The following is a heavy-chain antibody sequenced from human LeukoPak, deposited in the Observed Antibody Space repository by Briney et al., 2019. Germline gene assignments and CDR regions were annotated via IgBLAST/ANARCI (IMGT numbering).Heavy chain of an antibody. J-gene: IGHJ3*02. CDR2: IYSGDSDT. CDR1: VYSFTSFW. V-gene: IGHV5-51*01. D-gene: IGHD3-3*01. Sequence: GESLKISRKGSVYSFTSFWIGWVRQMPGEGLEWMGIIYSGDSDTRYSPPFQGQVTISAHKSISTAYQQWNSLKASDTAMYYCARVTYYDFWSGYYTTGGAFDIWGQGTMVTVSS. CDR3: ARVTYYDFWSGYYTTGGAFDI.